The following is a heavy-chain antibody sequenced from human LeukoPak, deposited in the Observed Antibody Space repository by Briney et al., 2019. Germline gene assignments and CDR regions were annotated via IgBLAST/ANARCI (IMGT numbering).Heavy chain of an antibody. CDR3: ARGKTLTIFGVVIPDYFDY. D-gene: IGHD3-3*01. CDR2: IYYSGST. J-gene: IGHJ4*02. CDR1: GGSISSSSYY. Sequence: SETLSLTCTVSGGSISSSSYYWGWIRQPPGKGLEWIGSIYYSGSTYYNPSLKSRVTISVDTSKNQFSLKLSSVTAADTAVYYCARGKTLTIFGVVIPDYFDYWGQGTLVTVSS. V-gene: IGHV4-39*07.